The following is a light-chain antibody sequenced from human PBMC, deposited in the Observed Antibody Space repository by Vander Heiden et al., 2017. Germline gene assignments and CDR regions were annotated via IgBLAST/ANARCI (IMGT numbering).Light chain of an antibody. Sequence: SFELAQPPPVSVSPGQTASITCSGYELGDKYACWYQQKPGQSPVLVIYQDTKRPSGIPERISGSNSGNTATLTISGTEAMDEADYFCQAWDNNTVIFGGGTKLSVL. CDR2: QDT. J-gene: IGLJ2*01. CDR1: ELGDKY. V-gene: IGLV3-1*01. CDR3: QAWDNNTVI.